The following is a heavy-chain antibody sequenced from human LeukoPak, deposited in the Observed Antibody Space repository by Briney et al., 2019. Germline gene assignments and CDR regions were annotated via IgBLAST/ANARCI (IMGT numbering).Heavy chain of an antibody. Sequence: GGSLRLSCAASGFTFSSYTMNWVRQAPGKGLEWVSSISSSSSSIYCADSMKGRFTISRDNANKPVYLQMNSLRAEDTAVYYCAKFSGYSYGGWFDQWGPGTLVTVSS. D-gene: IGHD5-18*01. CDR1: GFTFSSYT. CDR3: AKFSGYSYGGWFDQ. J-gene: IGHJ5*02. V-gene: IGHV3-21*01. CDR2: ISSSSSSI.